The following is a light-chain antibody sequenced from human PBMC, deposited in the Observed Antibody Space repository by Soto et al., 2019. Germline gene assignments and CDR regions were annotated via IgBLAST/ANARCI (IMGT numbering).Light chain of an antibody. CDR2: KAS. CDR1: QSVGRW. CDR3: QQYETFST. J-gene: IGKJ1*01. V-gene: IGKV1-5*03. Sequence: DLQMTQSPSTLSASIGARVTITCRASQSVGRWLAWYQQKPGKAPNVLIYKASTLAYGVPSRFIGSGAGTEFTLPLSSLQPDDFGTYVCQQYETFSTFGQGTKVDIK.